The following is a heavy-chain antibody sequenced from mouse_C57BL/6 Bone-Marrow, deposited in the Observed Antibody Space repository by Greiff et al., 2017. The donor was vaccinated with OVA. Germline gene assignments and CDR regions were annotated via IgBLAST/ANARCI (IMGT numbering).Heavy chain of an antibody. J-gene: IGHJ4*01. CDR1: GYTFTSYT. D-gene: IGHD2-3*01. V-gene: IGHV1-4*01. CDR3: ARRFYDGFYYYAMDY. Sequence: VQLQQSGAELARPGASVKMSCKASGYTFTSYTMHWVKQRPGQGLEWIGYINPSSGYTKYNQKFKDKATLTADKSSSTAYMQLSSLTSEDSAVYYCARRFYDGFYYYAMDYWGQGTSVTVSS. CDR2: INPSSGYT.